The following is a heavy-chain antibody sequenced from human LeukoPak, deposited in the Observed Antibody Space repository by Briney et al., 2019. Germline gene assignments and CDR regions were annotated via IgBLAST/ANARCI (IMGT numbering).Heavy chain of an antibody. V-gene: IGHV3-11*01. CDR1: GFTFSDHY. D-gene: IGHD6-6*01. CDR3: TREIAADRGFDS. Sequence: GGSLRLSCAASGFTFSDHYMSWIRQAPGKGLECVSYISSGGSTTYYTDSVKGRFTISRDNGKNALYLQMNSLRAEDTAVYYCTREIAADRGFDSWGQGTLVTVSS. J-gene: IGHJ4*02. CDR2: ISSGGSTT.